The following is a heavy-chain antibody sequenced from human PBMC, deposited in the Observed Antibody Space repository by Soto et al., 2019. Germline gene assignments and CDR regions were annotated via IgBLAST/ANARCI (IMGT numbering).Heavy chain of an antibody. CDR2: INPSGGST. CDR3: ARRPLYGDYDFRGDWFDP. D-gene: IGHD4-17*01. Sequence: QVQLVQSGAEVKKPGASVKVSCKASGYTFTSYYMHWVRQAPGQGLEWMGIINPSGGSTSYAQKFQGRVTMTRDTSTSTVYMELSSLRSEDTAVYYRARRPLYGDYDFRGDWFDPWGQGTLVTVSS. V-gene: IGHV1-46*01. J-gene: IGHJ5*02. CDR1: GYTFTSYY.